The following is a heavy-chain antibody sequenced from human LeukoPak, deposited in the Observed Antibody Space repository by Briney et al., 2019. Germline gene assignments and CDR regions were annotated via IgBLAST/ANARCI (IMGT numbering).Heavy chain of an antibody. CDR2: IYHSGST. J-gene: IGHJ4*02. Sequence: SGTLSLTCAVSGGSISSSNWWSWVRQPPGKGLEWIGEIYHSGSTNYNPSLKSRVTISVDKSKNQFSLKLSSVTAADTAVYYRARDGYSNYGSGGFDYWGQGTLVTVSS. CDR1: GGSISSSNW. V-gene: IGHV4-4*02. CDR3: ARDGYSNYGSGGFDY. D-gene: IGHD4-11*01.